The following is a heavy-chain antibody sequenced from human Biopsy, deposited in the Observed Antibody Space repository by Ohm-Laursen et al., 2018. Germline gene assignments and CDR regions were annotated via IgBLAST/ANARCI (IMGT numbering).Heavy chain of an antibody. CDR2: VYNGGIT. CDR1: GGSIRGSTYY. CDR3: ARTPRDSFWSGSYKRGLWFDP. J-gene: IGHJ5*02. V-gene: IGHV4-61*05. Sequence: SDTLSLTCNVSGGSIRGSTYYWGWIRQTPGKGLEWIGHVYNGGITNYNPSLKSRVTISKDTSKNQFSLQVNSVTAADTAVYYCARTPRDSFWSGSYKRGLWFDPWGQGTLVIVSS. D-gene: IGHD3-3*01.